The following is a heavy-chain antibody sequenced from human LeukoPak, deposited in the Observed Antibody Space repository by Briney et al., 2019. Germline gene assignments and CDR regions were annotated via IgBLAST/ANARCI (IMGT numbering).Heavy chain of an antibody. CDR1: GFTFSSYE. D-gene: IGHD3-9*01. CDR3: AREVVLRYFDR. CDR2: ISSSGSTI. Sequence: GGSLRLSCAASGFTFSSYEMNWVRQAPGKGLEWVSYISSSGSTIYYADSVKGRYTISRDNAKNSLYLQMNSLRAEDTAVYYCAREVVLRYFDRWGQGTLVTVSS. V-gene: IGHV3-48*03. J-gene: IGHJ4*02.